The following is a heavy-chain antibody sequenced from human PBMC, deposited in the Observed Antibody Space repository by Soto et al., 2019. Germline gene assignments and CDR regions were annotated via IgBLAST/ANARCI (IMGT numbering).Heavy chain of an antibody. CDR1: GYTFTSYG. V-gene: IGHV1-18*01. Sequence: QVQLVQSGAEVKKPGASVKVSCKASGYTFTSYGISWVRQAPGQGLEWMGWISAYNGNTNHAQKLQGRVTMTTDTSTSTAYMELRSLRSDDTAVYYCAREPYCSSTSCYGRLWYFDLWGRGTLVTVSS. J-gene: IGHJ2*01. CDR3: AREPYCSSTSCYGRLWYFDL. D-gene: IGHD2-2*01. CDR2: ISAYNGNT.